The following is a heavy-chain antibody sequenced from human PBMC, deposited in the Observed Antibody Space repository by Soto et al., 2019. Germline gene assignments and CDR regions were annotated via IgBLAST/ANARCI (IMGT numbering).Heavy chain of an antibody. J-gene: IGHJ4*02. CDR3: ARSIAVPSSHIDH. Sequence: QVQLQESGPGLVKPSETLSLTCRVSGGSMSGYYWSWIRQAPGKGLGWVGYVYYTGSTTYNPPLQNRVTISVDTSNKQFSLRLRLATAADTAVYFCARSIAVPSSHIDHWGQGIRVTVSS. D-gene: IGHD6-6*01. V-gene: IGHV4-59*01. CDR1: GGSMSGYY. CDR2: VYYTGST.